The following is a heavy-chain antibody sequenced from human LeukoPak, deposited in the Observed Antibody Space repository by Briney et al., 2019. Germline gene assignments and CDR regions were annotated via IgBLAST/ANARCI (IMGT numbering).Heavy chain of an antibody. CDR2: ISYDGSNK. CDR1: GFTFSSYA. J-gene: IGHJ5*02. D-gene: IGHD6-19*01. CDR3: AREAVAGLYNWFDP. V-gene: IGHV3-30*04. Sequence: PGGSLRLSCAASGFTFSSYAMHWVRQAPGKGLEWVAVISYDGSNKYYADSVKGRFTISRDNSKNTLYLQMNSLRAEDTAVYYCAREAVAGLYNWFDPWGQGTLVTVSS.